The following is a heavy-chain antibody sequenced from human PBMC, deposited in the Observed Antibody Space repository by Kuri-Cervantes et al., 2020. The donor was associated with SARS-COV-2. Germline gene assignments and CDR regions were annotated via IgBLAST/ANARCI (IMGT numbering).Heavy chain of an antibody. CDR3: ARDAYGDSDY. D-gene: IGHD4-17*01. Sequence: LSLTCAASGFTFSSYAMSWVRQAPGKGLEWVSSISSSSSYIYYADSVKGRFTISRDNTKNSLYLQMNSLRAEDTAVYYCARDAYGDSDYWGQGTLVTVSS. V-gene: IGHV3-21*01. CDR1: GFTFSSYA. CDR2: ISSSSSYI. J-gene: IGHJ4*02.